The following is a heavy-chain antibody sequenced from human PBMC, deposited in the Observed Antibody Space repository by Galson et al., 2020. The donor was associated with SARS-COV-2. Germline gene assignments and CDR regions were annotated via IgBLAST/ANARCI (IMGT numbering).Heavy chain of an antibody. D-gene: IGHD2-21*02. J-gene: IGHJ4*02. V-gene: IGHV4-39*01. CDR3: ARHFRCGGDCYRFDY. CDR2: VYYSVTT. CDR1: GGSVSTSSYY. Sequence: SETLSLTCTVSGGSVSTSSYYWGWIRQPPGKGLEWVASVYYSVTTYSNPSLKSRVTISADTSKNQFSLRLNSVTAADTALYFCARHFRCGGDCYRFDYWGQGTLVTVSS.